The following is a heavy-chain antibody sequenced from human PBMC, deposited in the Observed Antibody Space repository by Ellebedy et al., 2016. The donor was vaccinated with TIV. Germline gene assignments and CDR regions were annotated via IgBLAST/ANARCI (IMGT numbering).Heavy chain of an antibody. J-gene: IGHJ5*02. CDR1: GGSISNSDYY. CDR2: IYYSGSA. Sequence: MPSETLSLTCTVSGGSISNSDYYWNWIRQPPGKGLEWIGSIYYSGSAYYNPSLKSRVTVSVDTSKNQFSLNLISVTAADTAVYYCARDPALPRGRFDTWGQGTLVTVSS. V-gene: IGHV4-39*07. CDR3: ARDPALPRGRFDT.